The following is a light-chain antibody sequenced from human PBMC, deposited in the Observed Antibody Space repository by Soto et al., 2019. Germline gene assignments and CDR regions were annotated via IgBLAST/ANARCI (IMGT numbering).Light chain of an antibody. V-gene: IGLV2-14*03. J-gene: IGLJ2*01. CDR2: EVD. Sequence: QSALTQPASLSGSPGQSITISCTGTNSDIGDYDYVSWFQKHPGRPPKILIYEVDKRPSGISVRFSGSKSGATASLTISGLLPEDEAVYFCCTYAGHVPKFGGGTKLTVL. CDR3: CTYAGHVPK. CDR1: NSDIGDYDY.